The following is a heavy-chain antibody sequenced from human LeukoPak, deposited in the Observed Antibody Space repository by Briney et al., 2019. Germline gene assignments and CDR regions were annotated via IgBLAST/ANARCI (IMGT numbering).Heavy chain of an antibody. Sequence: ASVKVSCKASGFTFTNYGISWVRQAPGQGLEWMGWISAFNGNTNYAQRFQGRVTMTTDTSTTTAYMELKSLRSDDAAVYYCARATAGIIPYFFDFWGQGTLVTVSS. J-gene: IGHJ4*02. CDR2: ISAFNGNT. CDR1: GFTFTNYG. D-gene: IGHD3-16*02. V-gene: IGHV1-18*01. CDR3: ARATAGIIPYFFDF.